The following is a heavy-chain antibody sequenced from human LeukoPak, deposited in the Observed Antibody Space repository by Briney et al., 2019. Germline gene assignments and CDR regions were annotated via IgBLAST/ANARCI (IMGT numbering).Heavy chain of an antibody. Sequence: PGGSLRLSCAASGFTVGSNYMSWVRQAPGKGLAWVANIIEGGDVKYYVDSVKGRFTISRDNTKNSLYLQMTSLRADDTAVYYCARVGKNGWDFDHWGQGTLVTVSS. D-gene: IGHD6-19*01. CDR3: ARVGKNGWDFDH. V-gene: IGHV3-7*01. CDR1: GFTVGSNY. J-gene: IGHJ4*02. CDR2: IIEGGDVK.